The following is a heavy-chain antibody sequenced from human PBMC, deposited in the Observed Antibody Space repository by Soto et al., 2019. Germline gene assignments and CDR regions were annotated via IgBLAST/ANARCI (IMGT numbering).Heavy chain of an antibody. CDR3: AKEVAEVGQGAFDI. CDR2: ISGGGGRT. D-gene: IGHD1-26*01. CDR1: GFTFSSYA. Sequence: GGSLRLSCAASGFTFSSYAISWVRQAPGKGLEWVSAISGGGGRTFYADSAKGRFTISRDNSKNTLYLQMNSLRVEDTAVYYCAKEVAEVGQGAFDIWGQGTMVTVSS. J-gene: IGHJ3*02. V-gene: IGHV3-23*01.